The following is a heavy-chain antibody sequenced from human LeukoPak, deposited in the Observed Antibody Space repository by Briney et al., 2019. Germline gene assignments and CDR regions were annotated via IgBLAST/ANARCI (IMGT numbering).Heavy chain of an antibody. CDR2: IYYSGST. D-gene: IGHD1-26*01. CDR3: ARVLVGAAGDY. Sequence: SETLSLTCTVSGGSISSSSYYWGWIRQPPGKGPEWIGSIYYSGSTYYNPSLKSRVTISVDTSKNQFSLKLSSVTAADTAVYYCARVLVGAAGDYWGQGTLVTVSS. CDR1: GGSISSSSYY. V-gene: IGHV4-39*07. J-gene: IGHJ4*02.